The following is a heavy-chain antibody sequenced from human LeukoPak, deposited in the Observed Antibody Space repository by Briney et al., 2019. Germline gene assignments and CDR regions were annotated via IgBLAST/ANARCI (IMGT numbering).Heavy chain of an antibody. V-gene: IGHV1-18*01. D-gene: IGHD2-2*02. Sequence: GASVKVSCKASGYTFTSYGISWVRQAPGQGLEWMGWISAYNGNTNYAQKLQGRVTMTTDTSTSTAYMELRSLRSDDTAVYYCARVGGYCSSTSCYSSSWSPPAYFDYWGQGTLVTVSS. CDR2: ISAYNGNT. CDR1: GYTFTSYG. J-gene: IGHJ4*02. CDR3: ARVGGYCSSTSCYSSSWSPPAYFDY.